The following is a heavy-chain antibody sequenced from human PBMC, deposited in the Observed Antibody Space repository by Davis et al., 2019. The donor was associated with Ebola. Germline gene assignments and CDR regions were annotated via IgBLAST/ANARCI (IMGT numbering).Heavy chain of an antibody. J-gene: IGHJ4*02. D-gene: IGHD6-13*01. CDR2: IYSGGGT. CDR3: ARGGGYSSSWGHFDY. V-gene: IGHV3-66*01. Sequence: GESLKISCAASGFTVSFYYMSWVRQAPGKGLEWVSVIYSGGGTYYADSVKGRFTISRDNSKNTLYLQMNSLRAEDTAVYYCARGGGYSSSWGHFDYWGQGTLVTVSS. CDR1: GFTVSFYY.